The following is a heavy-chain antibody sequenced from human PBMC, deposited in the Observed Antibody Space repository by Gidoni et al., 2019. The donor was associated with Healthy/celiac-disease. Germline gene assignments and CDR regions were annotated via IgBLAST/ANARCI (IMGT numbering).Heavy chain of an antibody. V-gene: IGHV3-7*01. Sequence: EVQLVESGGGLVQPGGSLRLSCAASGFTFRSYWMSWVRQAPGKGLEWVANIKQDGSEKYYVDSVKGRFTISRDNAKNSLYLQMNSLRAEDTAVYYCARDAHSSGWLYYYYGMDVWGQGTTVTVSS. CDR3: ARDAHSSGWLYYYYGMDV. D-gene: IGHD6-19*01. CDR2: IKQDGSEK. J-gene: IGHJ6*02. CDR1: GFTFRSYW.